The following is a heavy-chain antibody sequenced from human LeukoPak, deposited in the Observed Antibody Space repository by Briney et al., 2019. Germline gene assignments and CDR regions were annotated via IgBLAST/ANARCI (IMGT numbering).Heavy chain of an antibody. Sequence: PGGSLRLSCAASGFTFSSYAMHWVRQAPGKGLEWVAVISYDGSNKYYADSVKGRFTISRDNSKNTLYLQMNSLRAEDTAVYYCARDSSSWYTPNFDYWGQGTLVTVSS. D-gene: IGHD6-13*01. CDR1: GFTFSSYA. J-gene: IGHJ4*02. CDR3: ARDSSSWYTPNFDY. V-gene: IGHV3-30*04. CDR2: ISYDGSNK.